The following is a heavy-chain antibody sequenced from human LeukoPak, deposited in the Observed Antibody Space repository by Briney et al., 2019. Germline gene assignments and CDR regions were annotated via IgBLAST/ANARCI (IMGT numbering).Heavy chain of an antibody. CDR1: GGTFSSYA. J-gene: IGHJ6*02. CDR2: IIPIFGTA. V-gene: IGHV1-69*01. CDR3: ARAARGSPYYYYGMDV. D-gene: IGHD6-6*01. Sequence: VASVKVSCKASGGTFSSYAISWVRQAPGQGLEWMGGIIPIFGTANYAQKFQGRVTITADESTSTAYMELSSLRSEDTAVYYCARAARGSPYYYYGMDVWGQGTTVTVSS.